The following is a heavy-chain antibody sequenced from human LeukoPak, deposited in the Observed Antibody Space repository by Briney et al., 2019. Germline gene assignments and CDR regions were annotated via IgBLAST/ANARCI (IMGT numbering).Heavy chain of an antibody. Sequence: ASETLSLTCTVSGGSISSYYWNWIRQPPGKGLEWIGFIYYSGTTNYNPSLKSRVTISVDTSKNQFSLKLSSVTAADTAVYYCARGLPKRTMVRGVIIRSPGANPDYWGQGTLVTVSS. J-gene: IGHJ4*02. D-gene: IGHD3-10*01. CDR3: ARGLPKRTMVRGVIIRSPGANPDY. V-gene: IGHV4-59*01. CDR2: IYYSGTT. CDR1: GGSISSYY.